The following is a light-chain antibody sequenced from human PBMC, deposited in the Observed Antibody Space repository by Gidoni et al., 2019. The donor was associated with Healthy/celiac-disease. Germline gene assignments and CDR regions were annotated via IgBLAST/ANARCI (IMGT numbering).Light chain of an antibody. Sequence: QSALTQPASVYGSPGQSITISCTGTSSDVGSYTLVSWYQQHPGKAPKLMIYEGSKRPSGVSNRFSGSKSGNTASLTLSGLQAEDEADYYCCSYAGSFWVFGGGTKLTVL. CDR2: EGS. V-gene: IGLV2-23*01. CDR3: CSYAGSFWV. CDR1: SSDVGSYTL. J-gene: IGLJ3*02.